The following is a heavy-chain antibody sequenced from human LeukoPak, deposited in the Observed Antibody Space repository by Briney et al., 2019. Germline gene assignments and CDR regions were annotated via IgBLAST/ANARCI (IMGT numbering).Heavy chain of an antibody. Sequence: SVNVSCKASGGTFSSYAISWVRQAPGQGLEWMGGIIPIFGTANYAQKFQGRVTITADESTSTAYMELSSLRSEDTAVYYCARDEGLVVPAANDYYGMDVWGQGATVTVSS. CDR2: IIPIFGTA. D-gene: IGHD2-2*01. V-gene: IGHV1-69*13. CDR1: GGTFSSYA. J-gene: IGHJ6*02. CDR3: ARDEGLVVPAANDYYGMDV.